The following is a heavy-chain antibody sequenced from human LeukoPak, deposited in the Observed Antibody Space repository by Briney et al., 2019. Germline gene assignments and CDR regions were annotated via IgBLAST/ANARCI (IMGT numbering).Heavy chain of an antibody. Sequence: PSETLSLTCTVSGGSISSYYWSWIRQPPGKGLEWIGYIYYSGSTNYNPSLKSRVTISVDTSKNQFSLKLSSVTAADTAVYYCARNYGPNYYYYYMDVWGKGTTVTISS. CDR1: GGSISSYY. V-gene: IGHV4-59*01. D-gene: IGHD3-10*01. CDR2: IYYSGST. CDR3: ARNYGPNYYYYYMDV. J-gene: IGHJ6*03.